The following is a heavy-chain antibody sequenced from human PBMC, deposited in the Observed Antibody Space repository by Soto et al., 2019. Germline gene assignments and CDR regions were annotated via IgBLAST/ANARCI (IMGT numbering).Heavy chain of an antibody. CDR3: AKATATSGGAFEI. Sequence: GGSLRLSCAVSGFICSSYDMSWVRQAPEKGLEWVSTILVGGSPHYEDSVKGRFTISRDTSKNTVYLQMNSLTAGDTAVYYCAKATATSGGAFEIYGQGAMVTVSS. CDR2: ILVGGSP. D-gene: IGHD1-1*01. V-gene: IGHV3-23*01. CDR1: GFICSSYD. J-gene: IGHJ3*02.